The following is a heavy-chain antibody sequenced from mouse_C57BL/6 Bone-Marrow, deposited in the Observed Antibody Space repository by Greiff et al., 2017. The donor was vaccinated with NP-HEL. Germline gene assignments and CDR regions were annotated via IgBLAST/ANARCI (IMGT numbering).Heavy chain of an antibody. CDR2: RYPGDGDT. D-gene: IGHD1-1*01. V-gene: IGHV1-80*01. Sequence: VQLQQSGAELVKPGASVKISCKASGYAFSSYWMNWGKERPGKGREWRGQRYPGDGDTKYNGKFKGKATLTADKSSSTAYMQVSSLTSEDSAVYFCARGDYGSSRFGYAMDYWGQGTSVTVSS. CDR1: GYAFSSYW. CDR3: ARGDYGSSRFGYAMDY. J-gene: IGHJ4*01.